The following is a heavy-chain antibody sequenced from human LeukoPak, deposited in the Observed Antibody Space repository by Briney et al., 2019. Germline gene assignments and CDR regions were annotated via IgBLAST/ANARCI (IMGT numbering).Heavy chain of an antibody. CDR3: ARTISPRSPFDF. CDR1: GYSFTTYW. CDR2: IYPGDSDT. D-gene: IGHD2-2*02. Sequence: GESLKISCKGSGYSFTTYWIGWVRQMPGKGLEWMGIIYPGDSDTRYSPSFQGQVTISADKSISSAYLQWSSLKASDTAIYYCARTISPRSPFDFWGQGTMVTVSS. J-gene: IGHJ4*02. V-gene: IGHV5-51*01.